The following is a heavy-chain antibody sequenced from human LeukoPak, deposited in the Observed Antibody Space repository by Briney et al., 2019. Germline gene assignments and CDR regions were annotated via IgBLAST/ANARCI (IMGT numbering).Heavy chain of an antibody. D-gene: IGHD5-24*01. Sequence: SETLSLTCTVSGYSISSGYYWGWIRQPPGKGLEWIGSMYHTGVTHYNPSLKSRLTISVDTSKNQCSLNLSSVTAADTAVYYCARGGDHLGLQPPDYWGQGTLVTVSS. J-gene: IGHJ4*02. CDR1: GYSISSGYY. CDR3: ARGGDHLGLQPPDY. CDR2: MYHTGVT. V-gene: IGHV4-38-2*02.